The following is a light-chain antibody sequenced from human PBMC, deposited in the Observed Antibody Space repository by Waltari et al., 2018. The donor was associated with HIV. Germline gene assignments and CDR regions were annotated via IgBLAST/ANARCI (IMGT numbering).Light chain of an antibody. CDR3: SSYTTSSTRV. CDR2: EVS. V-gene: IGLV2-14*03. J-gene: IGLJ1*01. CDR1: SSDIGDYNS. Sequence: QSALTQPASVSGSPGQSITISCSGTSSDIGDYNSVSWYQQHPDKAPKLIIYEVSNRLSGLSTRVSGSKSGNTASLTISGLQPEDEADYYCSSYTTSSTRVFGTGTKVTVL.